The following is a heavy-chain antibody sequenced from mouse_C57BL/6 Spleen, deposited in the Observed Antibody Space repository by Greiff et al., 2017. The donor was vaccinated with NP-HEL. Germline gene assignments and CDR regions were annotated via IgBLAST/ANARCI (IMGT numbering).Heavy chain of an antibody. J-gene: IGHJ3*01. CDR1: GFTFSDYY. CDR2: ISNGGGSP. Sequence: EVQGVESGGGLVQPGGSLKLSCAASGFTFSDYYMYWVRQTPEKRLEWVAYISNGGGSPYYPDTVKGRFTISRDNAKNTLYLQMSRLKSEDTAMYYCARREGYGSSYWFAYWGQGTLVTVSA. D-gene: IGHD1-1*01. V-gene: IGHV5-12*01. CDR3: ARREGYGSSYWFAY.